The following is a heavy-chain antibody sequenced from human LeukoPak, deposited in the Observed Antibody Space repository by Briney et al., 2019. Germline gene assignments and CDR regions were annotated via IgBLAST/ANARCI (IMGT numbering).Heavy chain of an antibody. J-gene: IGHJ6*02. Sequence: SETLSLTCAVYGGSFSGYYWSWSRQPPGKGLEWIGEVNHSGSTNYNPSLKSRVPISVDTSKNQFSLKLSSVTAADTAVYYCARGPVGSYYYYYYGMDAWGQGTTVTVSS. V-gene: IGHV4-34*01. CDR3: ARGPVGSYYYYYYGMDA. CDR1: GGSFSGYY. CDR2: VNHSGST.